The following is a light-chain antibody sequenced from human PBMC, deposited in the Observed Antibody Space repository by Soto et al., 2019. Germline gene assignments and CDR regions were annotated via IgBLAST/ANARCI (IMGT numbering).Light chain of an antibody. CDR1: QSINRW. V-gene: IGKV1-5*01. J-gene: IGKJ5*01. CDR3: QQFHSFPIT. CDR2: DAS. Sequence: DIQMTQSPSTLSASAGDRVTITCRASQSINRWLAWYQQKPGKAPKLLINDASSLESGVPSRFSGSGSGTEFTLTISSLQPEDFATYYCQQFHSFPITFGQGTRLDVK.